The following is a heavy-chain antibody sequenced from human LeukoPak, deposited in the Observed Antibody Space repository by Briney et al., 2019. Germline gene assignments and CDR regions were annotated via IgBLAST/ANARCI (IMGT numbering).Heavy chain of an antibody. J-gene: IGHJ3*02. Sequence: SETLSLTCTVSGGSISSGDYYWSWIRQPPGKGLEWIGYIYYSGSTYYNPSLKSRVTISVDTSKNQFSLKLSSVTAADTAVYYCARDPDDIGAFDIWGQGTMVTVSS. D-gene: IGHD2-15*01. V-gene: IGHV4-30-4*02. CDR2: IYYSGST. CDR3: ARDPDDIGAFDI. CDR1: GGSISSGDYY.